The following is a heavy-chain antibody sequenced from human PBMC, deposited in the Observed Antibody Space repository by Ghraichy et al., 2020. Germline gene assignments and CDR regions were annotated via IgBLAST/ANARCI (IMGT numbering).Heavy chain of an antibody. J-gene: IGHJ6*02. CDR3: ATGYYYYYGTDV. Sequence: ASVKVSCKVSGYTLTELSMHWVRQAPGKGLEWMGGFDPEDGETIYAQKFQGRVTMTEDTSTDTAYMELSSLRSEDTAVYYCATGYYYYYGTDVWGQGTTVTVSS. CDR1: GYTLTELS. V-gene: IGHV1-24*01. CDR2: FDPEDGET.